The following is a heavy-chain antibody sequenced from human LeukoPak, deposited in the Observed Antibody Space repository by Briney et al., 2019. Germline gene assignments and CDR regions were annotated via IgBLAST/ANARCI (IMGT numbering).Heavy chain of an antibody. CDR1: GFTFSDYY. CDR3: ARVSSSSLFDY. Sequence: GSLRLSCAASGFTFSDYYMSWIRQAPGKGLEWVSYISSRDNTIYYADSVKGRFTVSRDNAKNSLYLQMNSLRAEDTAVYYCARVSSSSLFDYWGQGTLVTVSS. J-gene: IGHJ4*02. V-gene: IGHV3-11*04. D-gene: IGHD2-2*01. CDR2: ISSRDNTI.